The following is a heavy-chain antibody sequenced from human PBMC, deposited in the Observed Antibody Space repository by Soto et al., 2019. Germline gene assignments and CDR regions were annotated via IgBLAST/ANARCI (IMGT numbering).Heavy chain of an antibody. V-gene: IGHV3-33*01. CDR3: ARAGIVATTQLGWFDP. Sequence: QVQLVESGGGVVQPGRSLRLSCAASGFTFSNYGMHWVRLAPGKGLEWVAVIWPDGNTEVYPDSVKGRFTISRDNSKNTLFLQMNSLRAEDTALYFCARAGIVATTQLGWFDPWGQGTLVTVSS. D-gene: IGHD1-26*01. CDR1: GFTFSNYG. J-gene: IGHJ5*02. CDR2: IWPDGNTE.